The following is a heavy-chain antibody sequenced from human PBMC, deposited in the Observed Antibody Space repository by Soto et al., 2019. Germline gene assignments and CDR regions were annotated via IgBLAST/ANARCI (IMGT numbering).Heavy chain of an antibody. Sequence: SETLSLTCIVSGVSITSSYWSWIRQPPGQGLESIVYIYYTGDTNSNPSLKSRVTISMDTSKNQFSLKLNSVTAADTAVYYCARNARTPDSWGQGTLVTVS. J-gene: IGHJ4*02. CDR3: ARNARTPDS. CDR2: IYYTGDT. D-gene: IGHD1-1*01. CDR1: GVSITSSY. V-gene: IGHV4-59*01.